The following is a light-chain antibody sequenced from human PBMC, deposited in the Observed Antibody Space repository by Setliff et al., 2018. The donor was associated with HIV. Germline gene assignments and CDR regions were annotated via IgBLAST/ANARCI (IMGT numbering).Light chain of an antibody. Sequence: QSALTQPASVSGSPGQSITISCTGTISDVGGYNYVSWYQHHPGKAPKLLIYEVSNRPSWVSNRFSGSKSGNTASLTISGLQPEDEADYFCSSYASGSKLLFGGGT. CDR2: EVS. CDR1: ISDVGGYNY. J-gene: IGLJ2*01. CDR3: SSYASGSKLL. V-gene: IGLV2-14*01.